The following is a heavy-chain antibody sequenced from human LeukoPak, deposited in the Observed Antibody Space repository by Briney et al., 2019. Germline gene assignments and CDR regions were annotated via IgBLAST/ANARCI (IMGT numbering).Heavy chain of an antibody. V-gene: IGHV1-46*01. CDR1: GYTFTTYY. J-gene: IGHJ3*02. Sequence: EASVTVSCKASGYTFTTYYIHWVRQAPGQGLEWMGIIKPSGGSTSYAQKFQGRVTMTRDTSTSTVYMEVSSLRSEDTAVYYCARERLLDDAFDIWGQGTMVTVSS. CDR2: IKPSGGST. D-gene: IGHD1-26*01. CDR3: ARERLLDDAFDI.